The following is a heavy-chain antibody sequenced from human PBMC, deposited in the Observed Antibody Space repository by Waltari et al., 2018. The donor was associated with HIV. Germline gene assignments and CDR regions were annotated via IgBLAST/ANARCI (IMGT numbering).Heavy chain of an antibody. CDR3: VRQGGDQGELLRD. J-gene: IGHJ4*03. CDR2: IYHTGVT. D-gene: IGHD2-21*02. CDR1: GASMKRRGNY. V-gene: IGHV4-39*01. Sequence: LRESGPGLVKPSDILALNCTVSGASMKRRGNYWGWVRQSPATGLEWIGSIYHTGVTFNNPSLKSRIVMSLDASRGQFFLRLRSLTTADTGVYYCVRQGGDQGELLRDWGPGTLVVVST.